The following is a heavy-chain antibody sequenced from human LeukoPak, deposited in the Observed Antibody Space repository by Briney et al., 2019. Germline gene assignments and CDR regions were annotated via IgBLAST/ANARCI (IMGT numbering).Heavy chain of an antibody. CDR2: INHSGST. CDR3: ARQRMVRGANDY. Sequence: PSETLSLTCAVYGGSFSGYYWSWIRQPPGKGLEWIGEINHSGSTNYNPSLKSRVTISVDTSKNQFSLKLSSVTAADTAVYYCARQRMVRGANDYWGQGTLVTVSS. D-gene: IGHD3-10*01. V-gene: IGHV4-34*01. J-gene: IGHJ4*02. CDR1: GGSFSGYY.